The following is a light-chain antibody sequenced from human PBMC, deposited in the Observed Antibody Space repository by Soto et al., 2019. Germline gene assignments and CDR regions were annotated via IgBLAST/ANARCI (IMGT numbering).Light chain of an antibody. J-gene: IGLJ2*01. Sequence: QSVLTQSPSASASLGASVKLTCTLSSLHSSYAIAWHQQQPEKGPRYLMNVNTDGSHNKGDGIPDRFSGSSSGAERYLTISSLQSEDEADYYCQTWDAGTRVFGGGTKVTVL. CDR3: QTWDAGTRV. CDR2: VNTDGSH. CDR1: SLHSSYA. V-gene: IGLV4-69*01.